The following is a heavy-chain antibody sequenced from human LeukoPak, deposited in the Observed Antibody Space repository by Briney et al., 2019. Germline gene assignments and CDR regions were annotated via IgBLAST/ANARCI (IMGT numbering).Heavy chain of an antibody. D-gene: IGHD6-6*01. CDR1: GGSISSYY. CDR3: AGSIAASFDY. V-gene: IGHV4-59*01. Sequence: SETLSLTCTVSGGSISSYYWSWIRQPPGKGLEWIGYIYYSGSTNYNPPLKSRVTISVDTSKNQFSLKLSSVTAADTAVYYCAGSIAASFDYWGQGTLVTVSS. J-gene: IGHJ4*02. CDR2: IYYSGST.